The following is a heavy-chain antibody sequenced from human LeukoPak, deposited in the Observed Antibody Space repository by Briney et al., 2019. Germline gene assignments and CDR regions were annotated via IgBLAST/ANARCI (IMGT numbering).Heavy chain of an antibody. V-gene: IGHV4-39*07. Sequence: PSEALSLTCTVSGGSISSSSYYWGWIRQPPGKGLEWIGSIYYSGSTYYNPSLKSRVTMSVDTSKNQFSLKLSSVTAADTAVYYCATQAGCSGGSCYFRKENWFDPWGQGTLVTVSS. CDR3: ATQAGCSGGSCYFRKENWFDP. CDR2: IYYSGST. CDR1: GGSISSSSYY. J-gene: IGHJ5*02. D-gene: IGHD2-15*01.